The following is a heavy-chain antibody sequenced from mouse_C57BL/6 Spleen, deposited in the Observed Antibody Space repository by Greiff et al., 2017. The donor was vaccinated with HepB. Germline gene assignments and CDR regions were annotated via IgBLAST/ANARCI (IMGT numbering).Heavy chain of an antibody. D-gene: IGHD2-5*01. CDR3: AREVEPYSNSHWYFDV. Sequence: EVQLQQSGPELVKPGASVKISCKASGYTFTDYYMNWVKQSHGKSLEWIGDINPNNGGTSYNQKFKGKATLTVDKSSSTAYMELRSLTSEDSAVYYCAREVEPYSNSHWYFDVWGTGTTVTVSS. J-gene: IGHJ1*03. CDR1: GYTFTDYY. V-gene: IGHV1-26*01. CDR2: INPNNGGT.